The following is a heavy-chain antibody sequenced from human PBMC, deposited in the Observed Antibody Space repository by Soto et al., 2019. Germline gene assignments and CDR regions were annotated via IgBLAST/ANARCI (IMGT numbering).Heavy chain of an antibody. J-gene: IGHJ6*02. CDR2: IDPSDSYT. CDR3: ARTTAGRFLEWLPPSYGMDV. Sequence: PGESLKISCKGSGYSFTSYWISWVRQMPGKGLEWMGRIDPSDSYTNYSPSFQGHVTISADKSISTAYLQWSSLKASDTAMYYCARTTAGRFLEWLPPSYGMDVWGQGTRVTVSS. V-gene: IGHV5-10-1*01. D-gene: IGHD3-3*01. CDR1: GYSFTSYW.